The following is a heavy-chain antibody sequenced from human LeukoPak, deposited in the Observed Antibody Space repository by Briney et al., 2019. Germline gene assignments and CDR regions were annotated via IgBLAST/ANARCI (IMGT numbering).Heavy chain of an antibody. CDR3: AKDIVSWVRGVGVDY. CDR1: GFTFDDYA. Sequence: GGSLRLSCAASGFTFDDYAMHWVRQAPGKGLEWVSGISWDSGSIGYADSVKGRFTISRDNAKNSLYLQMNGLRAEDTALYYCAKDIVSWVRGVGVDYWGQGTLVTVSS. V-gene: IGHV3-9*01. CDR2: ISWDSGSI. D-gene: IGHD3-10*01. J-gene: IGHJ4*02.